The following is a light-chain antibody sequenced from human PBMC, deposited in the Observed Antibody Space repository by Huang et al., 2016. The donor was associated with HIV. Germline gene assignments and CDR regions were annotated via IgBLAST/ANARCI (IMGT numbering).Light chain of an antibody. CDR2: SAS. Sequence: IQMTQSPTSLSASVGDRVSIVCRASQSISTYLNWYQQKPGKAPKLLISSASTLHSGVPSRFSGSGSGTEFTLTIRGLQRDDFATYYCQQSYSALSSFGPGTRL. CDR1: QSISTY. J-gene: IGKJ5*01. V-gene: IGKV1-39*01. CDR3: QQSYSALSS.